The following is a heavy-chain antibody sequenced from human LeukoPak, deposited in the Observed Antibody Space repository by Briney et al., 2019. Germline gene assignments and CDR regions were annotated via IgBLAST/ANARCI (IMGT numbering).Heavy chain of an antibody. CDR3: ARDRARSYSSSSAAPIID. J-gene: IGHJ4*02. Sequence: ASVKVSCKASGYTFTSSGISWVRQAPGQGLEWMGWISAYNGNTNYAQKLQGRVTMTTDTSTSTAYMELRSLRSDDTAVYYCARDRARSYSSSSAAPIIDWGQGTLVTVSS. CDR1: GYTFTSSG. CDR2: ISAYNGNT. D-gene: IGHD6-6*01. V-gene: IGHV1-18*01.